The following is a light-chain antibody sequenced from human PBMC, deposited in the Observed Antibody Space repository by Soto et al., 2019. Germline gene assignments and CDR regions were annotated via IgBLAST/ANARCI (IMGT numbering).Light chain of an antibody. CDR2: GGS. V-gene: IGKV3-20*01. CDR3: QHYGSPFT. Sequence: EIVLTQSPGTLSLSPGERATLSCRASQNLVSNYFAWYQQKHGQAPRLVIYGGSLRATGIPDRFSGSGSGTDFTLTISRLEPEDFAVYYCQHYGSPFTFGPGTKVEIK. J-gene: IGKJ3*01. CDR1: QNLVSNY.